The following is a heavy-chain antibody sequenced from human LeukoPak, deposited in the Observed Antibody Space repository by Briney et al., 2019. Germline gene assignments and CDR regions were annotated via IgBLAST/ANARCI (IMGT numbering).Heavy chain of an antibody. CDR3: VRDHGAARPFDY. CDR2: IYYSGST. D-gene: IGHD6-6*01. Sequence: KASETLSLTCTVSGGSVSSGSYYWSWIRQPPGKGLEWIGYIYYSGSTNYNPSHKSRVTISVDTSKNQFSLKLSSVTAADTAVYYCVRDHGAARPFDYWGQGTLVTVSS. CDR1: GGSVSSGSYY. J-gene: IGHJ4*02. V-gene: IGHV4-61*01.